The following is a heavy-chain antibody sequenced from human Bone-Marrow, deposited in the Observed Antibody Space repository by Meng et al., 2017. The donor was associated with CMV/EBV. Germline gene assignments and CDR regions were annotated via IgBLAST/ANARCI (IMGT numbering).Heavy chain of an antibody. CDR2: IYYSGST. Sequence: GSLRLSCTVSGGSISSSSYYWGWIRQPPGKGLEWIGSIYYSGSTYYNPSLKSRVTISVDTSKNQFSLKLSSVTAADTAVYYCARVGYYYGMDVWGQGTTATVSS. CDR3: ARVGYYYGMDV. J-gene: IGHJ6*02. V-gene: IGHV4-39*07. CDR1: GGSISSSSYY.